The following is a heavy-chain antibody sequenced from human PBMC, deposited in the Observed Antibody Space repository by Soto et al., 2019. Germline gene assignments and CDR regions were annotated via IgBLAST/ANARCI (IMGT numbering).Heavy chain of an antibody. CDR3: ARLRITNCGVVTGHYFDY. CDR1: GGSVSSGVYY. D-gene: IGHD3-3*01. V-gene: IGHV4-61*08. J-gene: IGHJ4*02. Sequence: SETMSLTCSVSGGSVSSGVYYWSWISQPPGKGLELIGYISNTGSTNHNPSLTSRVALSLDTSRNQFSLKLRSVTAADTAVYYCARLRITNCGVVTGHYFDYWGRGTLVTVSS. CDR2: ISNTGST.